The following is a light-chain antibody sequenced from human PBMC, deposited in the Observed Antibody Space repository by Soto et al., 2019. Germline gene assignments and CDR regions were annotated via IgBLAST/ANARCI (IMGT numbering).Light chain of an antibody. CDR3: QQLNTNSYPIT. V-gene: IGKV1-9*01. CDR2: AAS. CDR1: QGISSY. J-gene: IGKJ5*01. Sequence: IQLTQSPSSLSASVGDRVTITCRASQGISSYLAWYQQKPGKAPELLIYAASTLQSGVQSRFSGSGSGTDFTLTISSLQPEDFATYCCQQLNTNSYPITFGQGTRLEIK.